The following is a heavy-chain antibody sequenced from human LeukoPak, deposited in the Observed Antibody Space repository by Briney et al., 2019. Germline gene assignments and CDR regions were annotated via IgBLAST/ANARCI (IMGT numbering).Heavy chain of an antibody. Sequence: SGGSLRLSCSVFRFIFSTYTMHWSRQAPGKGLEYVSAISTNGDSTYYADSVKGRFTISRDNSKNTLYLQMSSLRPEDTAVYYCVTPPPRGCSSGSCYGAWRGQGTLVTVSS. CDR2: ISTNGDST. J-gene: IGHJ4*02. D-gene: IGHD2-15*01. V-gene: IGHV3-64D*06. CDR1: RFIFSTYT. CDR3: VTPPPRGCSSGSCYGAW.